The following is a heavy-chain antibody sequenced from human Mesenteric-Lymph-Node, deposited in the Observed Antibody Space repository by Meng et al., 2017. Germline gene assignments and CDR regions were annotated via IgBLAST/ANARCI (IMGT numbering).Heavy chain of an antibody. D-gene: IGHD3-22*01. CDR2: ISSSGGTA. J-gene: IGHJ4*02. CDR3: AKESSNNKGYFYFGD. Sequence: GESLKISCAASGFTFSNYAMSWVRQAPGKGLEWISSISSSGGTADYAASVKGRFTISRDNSKNTLCLQMDSLRAEDTAMFYCAKESSNNKGYFYFGDWGQGTLVTVSS. V-gene: IGHV3-23*01. CDR1: GFTFSNYA.